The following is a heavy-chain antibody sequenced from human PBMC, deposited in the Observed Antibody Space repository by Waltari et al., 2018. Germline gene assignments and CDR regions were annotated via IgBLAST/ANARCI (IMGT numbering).Heavy chain of an antibody. CDR2: FDREHGQT. V-gene: IGHV1-24*01. CDR1: EYTLGGFS. J-gene: IGHJ6*03. Sequence: QVQVVQSGAEAVKPGASVKVSCKVSEYTLGGFSKHWVRQPRGKGLEWIGRFDREHGQTPSAPTFLGRPTMTEDPSTGTAYMALCSLRSEDTAVYYCHLLGRDIVLAGATPSYYSYMDVWGSGTSVTVSS. CDR3: HLLGRDIVLAGATPSYYSYMDV. D-gene: IGHD2-15*01.